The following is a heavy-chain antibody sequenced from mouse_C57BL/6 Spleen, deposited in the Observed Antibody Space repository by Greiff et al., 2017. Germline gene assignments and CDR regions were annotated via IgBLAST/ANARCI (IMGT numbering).Heavy chain of an antibody. D-gene: IGHD2-2*01. J-gene: IGHJ4*01. Sequence: VQLKQSGPELVKPGASVKMSCKASGYTFTDYNMHWVKQSHGKSLEWIGYINPNNGGTSYNQKFKGKATLTVNKSSSTAYMELRSLTSEDSAVYYCARKGVGYAYAMDYWGQGTSVTVSS. CDR3: ARKGVGYAYAMDY. CDR1: GYTFTDYN. V-gene: IGHV1-22*01. CDR2: INPNNGGT.